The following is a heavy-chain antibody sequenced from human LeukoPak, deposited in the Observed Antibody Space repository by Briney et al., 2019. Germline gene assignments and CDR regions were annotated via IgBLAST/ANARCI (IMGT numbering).Heavy chain of an antibody. CDR3: ARDYLAHNIFGVVIGHYAFDY. CDR1: GGSISSSSYY. D-gene: IGHD3-3*01. V-gene: IGHV4-61*01. CDR2: IYYSGST. Sequence: PSETLSLTCTVSGGSISSSSYYWGWIRQPPGKGLEWIGYIYYSGSTNYNPSLKSRVTISVDTSKNQFSLKLSSVTAADTAVYYCARDYLAHNIFGVVIGHYAFDYWGQGTLVTVSS. J-gene: IGHJ4*02.